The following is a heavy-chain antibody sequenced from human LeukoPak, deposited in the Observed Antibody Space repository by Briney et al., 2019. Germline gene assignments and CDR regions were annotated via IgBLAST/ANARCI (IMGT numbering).Heavy chain of an antibody. D-gene: IGHD1-26*01. V-gene: IGHV4-38-2*02. CDR1: GYSISSGYY. J-gene: IGHJ6*03. CDR2: IYHSGST. CDR3: ARSQVGSYDLYYYYYYMDV. Sequence: PSETLSLTCTVSGYSISSGYYWGWIRQPPGKGLEWIGSIYHSGSTYYNPSLKSRVTISVDTSKNQFSLKLSSVTAADTAVYYCARSQVGSYDLYYYYYYMDVWGKGTTVTISS.